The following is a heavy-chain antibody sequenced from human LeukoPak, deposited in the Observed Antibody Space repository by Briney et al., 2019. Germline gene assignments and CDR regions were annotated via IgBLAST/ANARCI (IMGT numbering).Heavy chain of an antibody. D-gene: IGHD3-10*01. V-gene: IGHV1-8*01. J-gene: IGHJ6*03. CDR1: GYTFTSYD. Sequence: GASVKVSCKASGYTFTSYDINWVRQATGQGLEWMGWMNPNSGNTGYAQKFQGRVTMTRNTSISTAYMELSSLRSEDTAVYYCARVGRMVRGVIDNYYYYYMDVWGKGTTVTISS. CDR2: MNPNSGNT. CDR3: ARVGRMVRGVIDNYYYYYMDV.